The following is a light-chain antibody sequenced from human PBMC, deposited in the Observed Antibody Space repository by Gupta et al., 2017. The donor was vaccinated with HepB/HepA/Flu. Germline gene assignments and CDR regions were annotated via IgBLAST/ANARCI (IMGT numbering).Light chain of an antibody. CDR3: AAWDDSLSGPNWV. CDR2: SNN. Sequence: QSVLTQPPSASATPGRRVTISCSGSTSNIGSNFVSWYQQVPGSAPKLLIYSNNQRPSGVPDRFSGSKSGTSASLAISGLQSDDEADYYCAAWDDSLSGPNWVFGGGTKVTV. V-gene: IGLV1-44*01. J-gene: IGLJ3*02. CDR1: TSNIGSNF.